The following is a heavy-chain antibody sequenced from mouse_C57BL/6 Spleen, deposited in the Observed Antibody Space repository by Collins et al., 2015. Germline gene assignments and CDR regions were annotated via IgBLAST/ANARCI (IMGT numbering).Heavy chain of an antibody. CDR3: ASGPWYFDV. CDR2: INPNNGGT. Sequence: EVQLQQSGPELVKPGASVKISCKASGYTFTDYYMNWVKQSHGKSLEWIGDINPNNGGTSYNQKFKGKATLTVDKSSSTAYMELRSLTSEDSAVYYCASGPWYFDVWGTGTTVTVSS. J-gene: IGHJ1*03. CDR1: GYTFTDYY. V-gene: IGHV1-26*01. D-gene: IGHD3-1*01.